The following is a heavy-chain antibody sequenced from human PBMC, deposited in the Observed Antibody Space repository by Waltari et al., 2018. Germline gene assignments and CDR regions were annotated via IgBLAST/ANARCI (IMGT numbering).Heavy chain of an antibody. Sequence: QVQLQESGPGLVKPSETLSLTCTVSGGSVSSGRYYWSWIRQPPGKGLEWIGYIYYSGSTNYNPSLKSRVTISVDTSKNQFSLKLSSVTAADTAVYYCASELLGSPYYWGQGTLVTVSS. CDR2: IYYSGST. J-gene: IGHJ4*02. V-gene: IGHV4-61*01. CDR3: ASELLGSPYY. D-gene: IGHD7-27*01. CDR1: GGSVSSGRYY.